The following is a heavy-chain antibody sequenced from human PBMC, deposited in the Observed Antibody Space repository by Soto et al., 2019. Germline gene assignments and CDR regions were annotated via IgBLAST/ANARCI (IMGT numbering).Heavy chain of an antibody. D-gene: IGHD3-9*01. CDR1: GGSISSSSYY. J-gene: IGHJ4*02. Sequence: PSETLSLTCTVSGGSISSSSYYWGWIRQPPGKGLEWIGSIYYSGRTYYNPSLKSRVTISVDTSKNQSSLKLSSVPAADTAVYYCARHRGYYDILTGYYTELNFDYWGQGTLVTVSS. CDR3: ARHRGYYDILTGYYTELNFDY. CDR2: IYYSGRT. V-gene: IGHV4-39*01.